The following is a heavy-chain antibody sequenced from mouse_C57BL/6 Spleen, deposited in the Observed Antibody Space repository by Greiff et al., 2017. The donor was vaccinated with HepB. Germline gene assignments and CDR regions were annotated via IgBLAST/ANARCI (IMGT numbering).Heavy chain of an antibody. Sequence: VQLQQPGAELVKPGASVKLSCKASGYTFTSYWMQWVKQRPGQGLEWIGEIDPSDSYTNYNQKFKGKATLTVDKSSSTAYMQLSSLTSEDSAVYYCARSSAGTGIWAMDYWGQGTSVTVSS. D-gene: IGHD4-1*01. J-gene: IGHJ4*01. CDR1: GYTFTSYW. V-gene: IGHV1-50*01. CDR3: ARSSAGTGIWAMDY. CDR2: IDPSDSYT.